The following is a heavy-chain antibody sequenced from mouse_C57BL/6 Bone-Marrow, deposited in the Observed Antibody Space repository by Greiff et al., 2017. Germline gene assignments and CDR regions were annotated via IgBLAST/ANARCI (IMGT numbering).Heavy chain of an antibody. J-gene: IGHJ1*03. Sequence: QVQLQQPGAELVMPGASVKLSCKASGYTFTSYWMHWVKQRPGQGLEWIGEIDPSDSYTNYNQKFKGKSTLTVDKSSSTAYMQLSILTSEDSAVYYCARWPLYDGYYGCYWYFDVWGTGTTVTVSS. CDR3: ARWPLYDGYYGCYWYFDV. CDR2: IDPSDSYT. CDR1: GYTFTSYW. D-gene: IGHD2-3*01. V-gene: IGHV1-69*01.